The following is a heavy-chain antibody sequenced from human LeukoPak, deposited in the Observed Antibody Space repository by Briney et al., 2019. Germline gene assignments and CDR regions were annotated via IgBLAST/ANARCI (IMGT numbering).Heavy chain of an antibody. CDR1: GYSISSGYY. J-gene: IGHJ4*02. CDR2: IYYSGST. Sequence: PSETLSLTCAVSGYSISSGYYWGWIRQPPGKGLEWIWSIYYSGSTHYNPSLKSRVTISVDTSQNQFSLKMSSVTAADTAVYYCARNDGSGYFDYWGQGTLVTVSS. CDR3: ARNDGSGYFDY. V-gene: IGHV4-38-2*01. D-gene: IGHD3-22*01.